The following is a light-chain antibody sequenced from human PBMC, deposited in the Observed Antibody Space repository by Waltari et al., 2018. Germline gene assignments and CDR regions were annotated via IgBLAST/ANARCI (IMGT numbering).Light chain of an antibody. Sequence: ELVLTQSPDFQSANPNEKVTITCRASQNIGTNLHWYQQKPYQSPKLLIRYASRSFSGVPSRFSGSGSGTTFTLSISSLQPEDAATYYCHQSGSLPFTFGPGTKVEIK. CDR1: QNIGTN. J-gene: IGKJ3*01. CDR3: HQSGSLPFT. V-gene: IGKV6-21*01. CDR2: YAS.